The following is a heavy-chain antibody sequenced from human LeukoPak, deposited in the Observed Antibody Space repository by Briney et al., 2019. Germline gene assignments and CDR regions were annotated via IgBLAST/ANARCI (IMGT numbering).Heavy chain of an antibody. CDR2: INQDEI. J-gene: IGHJ4*02. CDR1: GFTFSSSW. V-gene: IGHV3-7*01. CDR3: ARDIRGVNQNFDF. D-gene: IGHD3-10*01. Sequence: GGSLRLSCVASGFTFSSSWMSWVRQGPGKGLEWVASINQDEIHYVDAVRGRFTISRDNAKNSLYLQMNSLRADDTAVYYCARDIRGVNQNFDFWGQGTLVTVSS.